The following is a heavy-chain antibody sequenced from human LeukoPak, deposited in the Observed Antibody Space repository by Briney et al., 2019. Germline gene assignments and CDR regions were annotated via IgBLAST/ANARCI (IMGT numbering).Heavy chain of an antibody. Sequence: GRSLRLSCAASGFTFSSYGMHWVRQAPGKGLEWVAFIRYDGSNKYYADSVKGRFTISRDNSKNTLYLQMNSLRAEDTAVYYCAKEARLRYLIWGQGTMVTVSS. CDR1: GFTFSSYG. CDR3: AKEARLRYLI. J-gene: IGHJ3*02. V-gene: IGHV3-30*02. D-gene: IGHD3-9*01. CDR2: IRYDGSNK.